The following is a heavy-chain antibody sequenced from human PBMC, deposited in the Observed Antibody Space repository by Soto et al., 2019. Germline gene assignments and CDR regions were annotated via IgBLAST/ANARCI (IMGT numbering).Heavy chain of an antibody. CDR2: INPNSGGT. D-gene: IGHD6-6*01. J-gene: IGHJ6*02. CDR1: GYTFSGYY. V-gene: IGHV1-2*04. CDR3: ARDPGLSSLSHHYYYRMDV. Sequence: ASVKVSCKASGYTFSGYYMHWVRQAPGQGLEWMGWINPNSGGTNYAQKFQGWVTMTRDTSISTAYLELTRLRSDDTAVYFCARDPGLSSLSHHYYYRMDVWGQGTTVTVSS.